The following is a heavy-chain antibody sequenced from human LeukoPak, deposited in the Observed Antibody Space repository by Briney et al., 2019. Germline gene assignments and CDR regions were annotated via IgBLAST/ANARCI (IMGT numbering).Heavy chain of an antibody. Sequence: SETLSLTCTVSGGSISSGDYCWSFLRLPPGKGLGCIGYIHYSGTTYYHPSIKRRTTSSVNTSKTQYSLKLSSVTAADMAVYYCAIHFEHFYYWGQGTLVSVSS. CDR2: IHYSGTT. CDR1: GGSISSGDYC. J-gene: IGHJ4*02. V-gene: IGHV4-30-4*01. CDR3: AIHFEHFYY.